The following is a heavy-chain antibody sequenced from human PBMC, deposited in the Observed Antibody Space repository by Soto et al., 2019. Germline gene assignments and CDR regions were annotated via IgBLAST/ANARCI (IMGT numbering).Heavy chain of an antibody. V-gene: IGHV4-38-2*01. CDR3: ARDVIGYDYWSGCYRNAMFYGKDG. D-gene: IGHD3-3*01. CDR2: IYHSGST. J-gene: IGHJ6*02. Sequence: PTCAVSGYSLSIGDYWGWIRQPPWTGLELIGSIYHSGSTYYNPSLKSRVTISVETSKKQFSLKLSSVTAADMAVYWCARDVIGYDYWSGCYRNAMFYGKDGWCQGTRV. CDR1: GYSLSIGDY.